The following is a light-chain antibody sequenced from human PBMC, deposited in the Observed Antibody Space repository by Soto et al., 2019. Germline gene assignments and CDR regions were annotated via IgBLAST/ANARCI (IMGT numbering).Light chain of an antibody. CDR2: DVN. V-gene: IGLV2-14*03. J-gene: IGLJ1*01. Sequence: QSVLTQPASVSGSPGQSITVSCSGISSDFGVSNYVSWYQQHPGKAPRLIIFDVNNRPAGVSPRFSGSKSGDTASLTISGLQTDDEAHYFCTSYRANAPYVFGAGLKVTVL. CDR1: SSDFGVSNY. CDR3: TSYRANAPYV.